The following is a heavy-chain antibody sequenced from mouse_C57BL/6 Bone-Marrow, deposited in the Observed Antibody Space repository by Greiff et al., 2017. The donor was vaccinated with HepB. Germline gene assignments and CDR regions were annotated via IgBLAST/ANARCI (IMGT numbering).Heavy chain of an antibody. V-gene: IGHV3-6*01. CDR3: ARLLPYYAMDY. CDR2: ISYDGSN. CDR1: GYSITSGYY. Sequence: DVQLQESGPGLVKPSQSLSLTCSVTGYSITSGYYWNWIRQFPGNKLEWMGYISYDGSNNYNPSLKNRISITRDTSKNQFFLKLNSVTTEDTATYYCARLLPYYAMDYWGQGTSVTVSS. D-gene: IGHD2-12*01. J-gene: IGHJ4*01.